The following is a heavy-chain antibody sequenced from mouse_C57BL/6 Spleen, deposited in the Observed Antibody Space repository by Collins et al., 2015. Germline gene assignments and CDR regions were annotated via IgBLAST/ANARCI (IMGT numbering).Heavy chain of an antibody. D-gene: IGHD2-4*01. V-gene: IGHV3-6*02. Sequence: DVQLQESGPGLVKPSQSLSLTCSVTGYSITSGYYWNWIRQFPGNKLEWMGYISYDGSNNYNPSLKNRISITRDTSKNQFFLKLSSVTTEDTATYYCAREDYDERFAYWGQGTLVTVSA. J-gene: IGHJ3*01. CDR3: AREDYDERFAY. CDR2: ISYDGSN. CDR1: GYSITSGYY.